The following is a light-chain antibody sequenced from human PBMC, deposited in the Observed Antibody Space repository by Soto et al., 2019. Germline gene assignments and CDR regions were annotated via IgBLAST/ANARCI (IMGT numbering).Light chain of an antibody. Sequence: QSVLTQPPSASGSPGQSVTISCTGTSSDVGGYNYVSWYQQHPGKAPKLMIYEVSKRPSGVPDRFSGSKSGNTASLTVSGLQAEDEADYYCSSYAGSIQFWVFGGGTKLTVL. CDR3: SSYAGSIQFWV. CDR2: EVS. V-gene: IGLV2-8*01. J-gene: IGLJ3*02. CDR1: SSDVGGYNY.